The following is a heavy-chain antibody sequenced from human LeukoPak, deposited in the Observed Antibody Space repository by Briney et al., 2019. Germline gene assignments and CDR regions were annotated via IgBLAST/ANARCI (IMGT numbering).Heavy chain of an antibody. CDR2: INPNSGGT. V-gene: IGHV1-2*02. J-gene: IGHJ4*02. D-gene: IGHD2-2*01. CDR3: ARTDPVVVVPAAIGY. CDR1: GYTFTGYY. Sequence: ASVKVSCKASGYTFTGYYMHWVRQAPGQGLEGMGWINPNSGGTNYAQKFQGRVTMTRDTSISTAYMELSRLRSDDTAVYYCARTDPVVVVPAAIGYWGQGTLVTVSS.